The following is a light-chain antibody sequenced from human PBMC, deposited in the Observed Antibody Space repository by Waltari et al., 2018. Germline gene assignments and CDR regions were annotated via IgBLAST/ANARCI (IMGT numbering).Light chain of an antibody. V-gene: IGLV3-25*03. CDR3: QAADNSGTLNWV. Sequence: SFELTQPPSVSVSPGQKARITCSADALAKQYAYWYQQKAGQAPLLVIYKDSERPSGIPERFSGSSSGTTVTLTISGVQAEDEADYYCQAADNSGTLNWVFGGGTKLTVL. J-gene: IGLJ3*02. CDR1: ALAKQY. CDR2: KDS.